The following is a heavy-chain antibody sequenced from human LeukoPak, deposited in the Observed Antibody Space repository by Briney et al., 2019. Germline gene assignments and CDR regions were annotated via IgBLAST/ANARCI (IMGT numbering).Heavy chain of an antibody. J-gene: IGHJ4*02. D-gene: IGHD2-15*01. CDR1: GYSFTSYW. CDR3: ARSYVLRDYFDY. Sequence: GESLKISCKGSGYSFTSYWIGWVRQMPGKGLEWMGIIYPGDSDTRYSPSFQGQVTISADKSISTAYLQWGSLEASDTAMYYYARSYVLRDYFDYWGQGTLVTVSS. CDR2: IYPGDSDT. V-gene: IGHV5-51*01.